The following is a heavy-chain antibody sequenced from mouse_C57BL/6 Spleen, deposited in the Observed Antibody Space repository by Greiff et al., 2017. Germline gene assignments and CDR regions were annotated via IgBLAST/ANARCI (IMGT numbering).Heavy chain of an antibody. Sequence: QVQLQQPGAELVRPGSSVKLSCKASGYTFTSYWMDWVKQRPGQGLEWIGNIYPSDSETHYNQKFKDKATLTVDKSSSTAYMQLSSLTSEDSAVYYCARADGYHYFYYWGQGTTLTVSS. V-gene: IGHV1-61*01. CDR3: ARADGYHYFYY. CDR1: GYTFTSYW. D-gene: IGHD2-2*01. CDR2: IYPSDSET. J-gene: IGHJ2*01.